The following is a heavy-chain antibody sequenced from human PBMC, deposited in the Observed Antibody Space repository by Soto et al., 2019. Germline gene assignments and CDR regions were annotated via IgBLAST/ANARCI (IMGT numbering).Heavy chain of an antibody. CDR3: ARGGRNAHLAH. Sequence: SETLSLTCTVSGVSVISGGYYWTWIRQHPGKGLEWIGNIYYSGSTYYNPSLKSRLTISVDTSKNHFSLKLTSVTAADTAVYYCARGGRNAHLAHWGQGTLVTVSS. J-gene: IGHJ4*02. D-gene: IGHD3-16*01. V-gene: IGHV4-31*03. CDR2: IYYSGST. CDR1: GVSVISGGYY.